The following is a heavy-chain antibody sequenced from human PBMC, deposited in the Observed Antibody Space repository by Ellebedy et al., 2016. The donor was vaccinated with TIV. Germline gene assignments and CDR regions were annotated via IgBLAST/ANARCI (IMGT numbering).Heavy chain of an antibody. D-gene: IGHD2-15*01. V-gene: IGHV3-66*01. CDR1: GITVSSNY. CDR2: FYTGGTI. J-gene: IGHJ4*02. Sequence: GESLKISCAASGITVSSNYMNWVRQAPGKGLEWVAVFYTGGTIYYADSVKGRFTISRDNSKNTLYLQMDSLRAEDTAVYYCARDDSIVAALLHWGQGTLVTVSS. CDR3: ARDDSIVAALLH.